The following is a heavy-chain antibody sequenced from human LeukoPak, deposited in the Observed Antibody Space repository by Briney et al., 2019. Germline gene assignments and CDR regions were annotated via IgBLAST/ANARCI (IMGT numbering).Heavy chain of an antibody. CDR2: IYYSGST. CDR1: GGSISSSSYY. Sequence: SETLSLTCTVSGGSISSSSYYWAWIRQPPGKGLEWIGSIYYSGSTYYNPSLKSRLSISVDTSKNQFSLKLSSVTAADTAVYFCARHLYSGSTYFDCWGQGTLVTVSS. J-gene: IGHJ4*02. D-gene: IGHD1-26*01. V-gene: IGHV4-39*01. CDR3: ARHLYSGSTYFDC.